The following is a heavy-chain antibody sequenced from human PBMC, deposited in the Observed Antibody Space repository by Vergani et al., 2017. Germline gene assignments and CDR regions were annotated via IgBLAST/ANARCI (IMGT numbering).Heavy chain of an antibody. V-gene: IGHV3-15*01. CDR1: GFTFSSYS. Sequence: EVQLVESGGGLVQPGGSLRLSCAASGFTFSSYSMNWVRQAPGKGLEWVGRIKSKTDGGTTDYAAPVKGRFTISRDDSKNTLYLQMNSLKTEDTAVYYCTTENYYYGMDVWGQGTTVTVSS. CDR3: TTENYYYGMDV. J-gene: IGHJ6*02. CDR2: IKSKTDGGTT.